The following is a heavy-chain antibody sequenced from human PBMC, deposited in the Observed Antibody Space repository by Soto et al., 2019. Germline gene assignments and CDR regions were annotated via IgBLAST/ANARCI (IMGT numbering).Heavy chain of an antibody. D-gene: IGHD2-2*01. CDR3: AKGIVVVPAYGIDYYGMDV. CDR1: GFTFSSYA. J-gene: IGHJ6*02. V-gene: IGHV3-23*01. CDR2: ISGSGGST. Sequence: PGGSLRLSCAASGFTFSSYAMSWVRQAPGKGLEWVSAISGSGGSTYYADSVKGRFTISRDNSKNTLYLQMNSLRAEDTAVYYCAKGIVVVPAYGIDYYGMDVWGQGTTVTVSS.